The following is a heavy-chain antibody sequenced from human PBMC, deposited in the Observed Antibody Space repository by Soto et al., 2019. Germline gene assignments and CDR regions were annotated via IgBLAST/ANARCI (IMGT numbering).Heavy chain of an antibody. CDR3: ARDLSIGLFDY. V-gene: IGHV1-18*01. Sequence: QVQLVQSGAEVKKPGASVKVSCKASGYTFTSYGISWVRQAPGQGLEWMGWISAHNGNTKYAQKLQDRVTVTTDTSTSTAYMELRSLRADDTAVYYCARDLSIGLFDYWGQGTLVTVSS. D-gene: IGHD2-21*01. CDR2: ISAHNGNT. CDR1: GYTFTSYG. J-gene: IGHJ4*02.